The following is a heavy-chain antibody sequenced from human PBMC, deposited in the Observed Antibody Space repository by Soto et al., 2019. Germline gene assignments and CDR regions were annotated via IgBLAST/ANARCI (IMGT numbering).Heavy chain of an antibody. D-gene: IGHD6-6*01. CDR3: ARMGARAARPSY. J-gene: IGHJ4*02. Sequence: QVQLAESGGGLVEPGGYLRISCAASGFTFSDYDMSWIRQSPGKGLEWVSFVSSSGTTIYFADSVKGRFTISRDNAKNSLYLQMTSLRAEDAVVYYCARMGARAARPSYWGQGTLVTVSS. CDR2: VSSSGTTI. V-gene: IGHV3-11*01. CDR1: GFTFSDYD.